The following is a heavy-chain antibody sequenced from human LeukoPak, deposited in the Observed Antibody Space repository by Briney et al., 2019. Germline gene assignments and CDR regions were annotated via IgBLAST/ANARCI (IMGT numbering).Heavy chain of an antibody. D-gene: IGHD6-13*01. Sequence: GGSLRLSCEASGFTFRTYRMNCVRQAPGKGLEWVSYISPGSTTIYYADSVKGRFTISRDNAKNTLYLQMNSLRAEDTAVYYCARDSIAAPGDFDHWGQGTLVTVSS. CDR2: ISPGSTTI. CDR1: GFTFRTYR. CDR3: ARDSIAAPGDFDH. V-gene: IGHV3-48*01. J-gene: IGHJ4*02.